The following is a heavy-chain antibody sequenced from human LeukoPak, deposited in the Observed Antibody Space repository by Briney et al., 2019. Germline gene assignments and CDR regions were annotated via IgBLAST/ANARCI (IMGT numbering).Heavy chain of an antibody. CDR2: INSDGSST. CDR3: ARGRYSPGGY. D-gene: IGHD5-18*01. Sequence: GGSLRLSCAASGFTFSSYWMHWVRHAPGKGLVWVSRINSDGSSTNYADSVKGRFTISRDNAKNTLYLQMNSLRAEDTAVYYCARGRYSPGGYWDQGTLVTVSS. CDR1: GFTFSSYW. V-gene: IGHV3-74*01. J-gene: IGHJ4*02.